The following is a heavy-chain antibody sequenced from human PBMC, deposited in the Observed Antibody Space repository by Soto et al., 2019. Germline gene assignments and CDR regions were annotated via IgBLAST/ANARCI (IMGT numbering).Heavy chain of an antibody. Sequence: QITLKEAGPTLVKPTQTLTLTCTFSGFSLRNSGVAVGWIRQPPGKALEWLALIYWGDDRRYSPSLKSRITITKDISKNQVVLTLNNIDPVDTATYYCAHLTTGGFYFEHWGQGTLVTVSS. CDR3: AHLTTGGFYFEH. CDR1: GFSLRNSGVA. J-gene: IGHJ4*02. D-gene: IGHD1-1*01. CDR2: IYWGDDR. V-gene: IGHV2-5*02.